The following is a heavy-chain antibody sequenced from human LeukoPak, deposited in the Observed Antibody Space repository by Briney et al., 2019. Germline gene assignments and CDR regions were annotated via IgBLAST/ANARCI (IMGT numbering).Heavy chain of an antibody. CDR2: VYHTGGS. J-gene: IGHJ5*02. Sequence: SETLSLTCAVSGGSISSTNWWTWVRQPPGEGLEWIGEVYHTGGSNYNPSLKSRVTISVDKSKSQFSLNLSSVTAADTAVYYCARGGTTVAGTFWFDPWGQGTLVTVSS. D-gene: IGHD6-19*01. V-gene: IGHV4-4*02. CDR3: ARGGTTVAGTFWFDP. CDR1: GGSISSTNW.